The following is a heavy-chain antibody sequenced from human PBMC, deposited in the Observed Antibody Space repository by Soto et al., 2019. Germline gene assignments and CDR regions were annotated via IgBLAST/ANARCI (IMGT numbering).Heavy chain of an antibody. D-gene: IGHD2-21*02. J-gene: IGHJ6*02. CDR2: IYYSGST. CDR1: GGSISSGGYY. Sequence: QVQLQESGPGLVKPSQTLTLTCTVSGGSISSGGYYWTWIRQRPGKGLEWIGYIYYSGSTYYNPSLKSRVTISVETSKNQFSLKLSSVTAADTAVYYCARVCGGDCHYGMDVWGQGTTVTVSS. V-gene: IGHV4-31*03. CDR3: ARVCGGDCHYGMDV.